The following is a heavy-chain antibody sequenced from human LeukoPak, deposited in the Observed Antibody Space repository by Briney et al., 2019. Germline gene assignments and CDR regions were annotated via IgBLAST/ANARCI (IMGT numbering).Heavy chain of an antibody. V-gene: IGHV3-23*01. J-gene: IGHJ4*02. CDR3: AREEIWIQFNY. CDR1: GFTFSNYG. Sequence: PGGSLRLSCVASGFTFSNYGMNWVRQAPGKGLEWVSGIVGSGVTTYYADSVKGRFTISRDNSKNTLYLHMNGLRVEDTAIYYCAREEIWIQFNYWGQGTLVTVSS. CDR2: IVGSGVTT. D-gene: IGHD5-18*01.